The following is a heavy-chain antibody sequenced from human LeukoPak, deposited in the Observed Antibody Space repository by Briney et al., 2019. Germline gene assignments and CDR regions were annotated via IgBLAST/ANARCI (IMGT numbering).Heavy chain of an antibody. CDR1: GFTFSSHW. J-gene: IGHJ4*02. CDR2: LNPDGGDT. D-gene: IGHD5-24*01. Sequence: GGSLRLSCAASGFTFSSHWMHWVRQAPGKGLVWVSRLNPDGGDTTYADSVKGRFTIFRDNAKSTLFLQMNNLQAEDTALYYCARGRFRDGYNPDYWGQGTLVTVSS. CDR3: ARGRFRDGYNPDY. V-gene: IGHV3-74*03.